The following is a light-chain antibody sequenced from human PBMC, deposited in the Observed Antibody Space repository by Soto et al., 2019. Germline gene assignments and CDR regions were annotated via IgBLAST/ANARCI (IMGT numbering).Light chain of an antibody. Sequence: QSVLTQPASVSASPGPSITISCTGTSSDVGGSNFVSWYQQHPGKPPKLIIYDVATRPSGVSNRFSGSKSGSTASLIISRLQTEDEADYYCVSFTPSTTYVFGSGTKLTVL. CDR1: SSDVGGSNF. CDR2: DVA. J-gene: IGLJ1*01. CDR3: VSFTPSTTYV. V-gene: IGLV2-14*03.